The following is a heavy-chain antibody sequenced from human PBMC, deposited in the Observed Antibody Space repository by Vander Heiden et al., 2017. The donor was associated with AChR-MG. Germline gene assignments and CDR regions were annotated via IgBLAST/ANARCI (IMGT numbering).Heavy chain of an antibody. Sequence: QVQLQESGPGLVKPSETLSLTCAVSGYSISRGYYWGWIRQPPGKGLEWIGSIYHSGSTYYNPSLKSRVTISVDTAKNQFSLKLSSVTAADTAVYYCARDLSPHPYDYILGYMDVWGKGTTATVSS. CDR2: IYHSGST. V-gene: IGHV4-38-2*02. CDR3: ARDLSPHPYDYILGYMDV. D-gene: IGHD3-16*01. J-gene: IGHJ6*03. CDR1: GYSISRGYY.